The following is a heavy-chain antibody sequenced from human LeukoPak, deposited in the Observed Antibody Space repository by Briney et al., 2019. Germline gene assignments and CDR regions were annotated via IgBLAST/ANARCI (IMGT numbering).Heavy chain of an antibody. CDR2: IYYSGST. D-gene: IGHD3-22*01. CDR3: ARLTYYYDSSGYYPTDYFRAFDF. J-gene: IGHJ3*01. Sequence: SETLSLTCAVSGGSISSNSYYWGWIRQPPGKGLEWIGSIYYSGSTYYNPSLKSRVTISVDTSKNQFSLKLSSVTAADTAVYYCARLTYYYDSSGYYPTDYFRAFDFWGQGTMVTVSS. CDR1: GGSISSNSYY. V-gene: IGHV4-39*07.